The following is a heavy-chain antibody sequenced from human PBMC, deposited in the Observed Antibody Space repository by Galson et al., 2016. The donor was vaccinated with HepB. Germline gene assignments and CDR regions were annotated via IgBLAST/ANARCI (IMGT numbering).Heavy chain of an antibody. CDR1: GFTFSSYS. CDR3: ARDQDPIDYWLTIYYYYGMDV. CDR2: ISSSSSYI. Sequence: SLRLSCAASGFTFSSYSMNWVRQAPGKGLEWASSISSSSSYIYYADSVKGRFTISRDNAKNSLYLQMNSLRAEDTAVYYCARDQDPIDYWLTIYYYYGMDVWGQGTTVTVSS. V-gene: IGHV3-21*01. D-gene: IGHD3-9*01. J-gene: IGHJ6*02.